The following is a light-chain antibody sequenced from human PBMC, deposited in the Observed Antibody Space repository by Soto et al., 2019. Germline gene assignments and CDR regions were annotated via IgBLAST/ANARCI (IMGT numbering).Light chain of an antibody. Sequence: IQMTQSHYSLSASVGYRVTITCRASQSVSNYLHWYQQKPGKAPNLLIYDASTLQSGVPSRFSGSGSGTDFTLTISSLQREDFATYYCQQSYYNPTSGPGTKVDI. V-gene: IGKV1-39*01. CDR3: QQSYYNPT. CDR1: QSVSNY. J-gene: IGKJ1*01. CDR2: DAS.